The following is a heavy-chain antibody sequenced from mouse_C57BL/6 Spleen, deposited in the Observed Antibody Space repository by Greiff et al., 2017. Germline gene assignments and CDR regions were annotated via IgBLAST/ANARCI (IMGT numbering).Heavy chain of an antibody. D-gene: IGHD1-1*01. CDR3: ASYEGGAY. Sequence: VQLQQSGAELAKPGASVTLSCKASGYTFPSYWMHWVKQRPGQGLEWIGYINPSSGYTKYNQTFKDKATLTADKSSSTAYMQLNSLTYEGSAVYYCASYEGGAYWGQGTLVTVSA. V-gene: IGHV1-7*01. CDR2: INPSSGYT. CDR1: GYTFPSYW. J-gene: IGHJ3*01.